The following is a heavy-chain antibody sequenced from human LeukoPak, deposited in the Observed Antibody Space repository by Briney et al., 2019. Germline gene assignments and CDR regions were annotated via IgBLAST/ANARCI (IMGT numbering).Heavy chain of an antibody. D-gene: IGHD2-2*01. Sequence: PSETLSLTCAVSGGSISSGGYSWSWIRQPPGKGLEWIGYIYHSGSTYYNPSLKSRVTISVDRSKNQFSLKLSSVTAADTAVYYCARVVPAATDYYYYYGMDVWGKGTTVTVSS. J-gene: IGHJ6*04. CDR1: GGSISSGGYS. CDR2: IYHSGST. V-gene: IGHV4-30-2*01. CDR3: ARVVPAATDYYYYYGMDV.